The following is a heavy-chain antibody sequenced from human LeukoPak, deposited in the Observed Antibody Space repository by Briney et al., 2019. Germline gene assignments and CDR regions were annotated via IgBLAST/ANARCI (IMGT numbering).Heavy chain of an antibody. D-gene: IGHD2-8*02. CDR3: AREDTGGLDY. Sequence: SETLSLTCSVSGGSISSSSHYWDWIRQPPGEGLEWIGSIYYSGGTYYNPSLKSRVTISVDTSKNQFSLKLISVTAADTAVYYCAREDTGGLDYWGQGILVTVSP. CDR1: GGSISSSSHY. J-gene: IGHJ4*02. V-gene: IGHV4-39*07. CDR2: IYYSGGT.